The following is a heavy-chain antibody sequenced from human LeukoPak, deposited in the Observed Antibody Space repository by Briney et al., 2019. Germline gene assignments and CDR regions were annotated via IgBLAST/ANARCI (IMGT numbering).Heavy chain of an antibody. CDR2: IYYSGST. CDR3: ATPRSYYYYYMDV. V-gene: IGHV4-39*01. CDR1: GGSIIISGYY. J-gene: IGHJ6*03. D-gene: IGHD4-17*01. Sequence: SETLSLTCAVSGGSIIISGYYWGWIRQPPGKGLEWIGSIYYSGSTYYNPSLKSRVTISVDTSKNQFSLKLSSVTAADTAVYYCATPRSYYYYYMDVWGKGTTVTISS.